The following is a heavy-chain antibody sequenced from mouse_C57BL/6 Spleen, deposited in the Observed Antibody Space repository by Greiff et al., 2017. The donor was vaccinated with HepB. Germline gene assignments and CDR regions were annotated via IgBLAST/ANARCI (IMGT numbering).Heavy chain of an antibody. Sequence: EVQLQESGPVLVKPGASVKMSCKASGYTFTDYYMNWVKQSHGKSLEWIGVINPYNGGTSYNQKFKGKATLTVDKSSSTAYMELNSLTSEDSAVYYCADDGYYDAMDYWGQGTSVTVSS. D-gene: IGHD2-3*01. CDR1: GYTFTDYY. CDR2: INPYNGGT. CDR3: ADDGYYDAMDY. V-gene: IGHV1-19*01. J-gene: IGHJ4*01.